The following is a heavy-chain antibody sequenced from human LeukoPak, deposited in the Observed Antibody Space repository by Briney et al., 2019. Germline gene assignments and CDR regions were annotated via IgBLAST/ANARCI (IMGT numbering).Heavy chain of an antibody. CDR3: AKDSYYYDSSGYYPYYFDY. V-gene: IGHV3-23*01. Sequence: GGSLRLSCAASGFTFSIYAVNWVRQAPGKGLEWVSGVSGSGDTTYYADSVKGRFTISRDNSKNTLYLQMNSLRAEDTAVYYCAKDSYYYDSSGYYPYYFDYWGQGTLVTVSS. D-gene: IGHD3-22*01. J-gene: IGHJ4*02. CDR2: VSGSGDTT. CDR1: GFTFSIYA.